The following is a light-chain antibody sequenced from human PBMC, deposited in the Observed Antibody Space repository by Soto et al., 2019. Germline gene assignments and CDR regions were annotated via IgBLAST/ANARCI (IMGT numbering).Light chain of an antibody. CDR2: DVT. V-gene: IGLV2-11*01. J-gene: IGLJ1*01. CDR1: YSDDGTFYF. CDR3: CSYAGSYTYI. Sequence: QSALTQPRSVSGSPGQSVTISCTGSYSDDGTFYFVSWYQQYPGKGPKLIIYDVTERPSGVPDRFSGSKSGNTASLTISGLQAEDEADYYCCSYAGSYTYIFGSGTKVTVL.